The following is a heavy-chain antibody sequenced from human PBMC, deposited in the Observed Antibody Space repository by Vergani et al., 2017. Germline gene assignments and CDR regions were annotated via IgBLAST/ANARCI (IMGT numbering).Heavy chain of an antibody. V-gene: IGHV3-11*01. CDR1: GFTFSDYY. CDR3: ARDQGLYCSSTSCYRGGDWFDP. CDR2: ISSSGSTI. Sequence: QVQLVESGGGLVKPGGSLRLSCAASGFTFSDYYMSWIRQAPGKGLEWVSYISSSGSTIYYADSVKGRFTISRDNAKNSLYLQMNSLRAEDTAVYYCARDQGLYCSSTSCYRGGDWFDPWGQGTLVTVSS. D-gene: IGHD2-2*02. J-gene: IGHJ5*02.